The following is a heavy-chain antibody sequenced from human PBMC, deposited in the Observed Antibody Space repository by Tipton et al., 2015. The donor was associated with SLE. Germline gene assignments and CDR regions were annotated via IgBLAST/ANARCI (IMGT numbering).Heavy chain of an antibody. J-gene: IGHJ3*02. CDR2: ISSSSSYI. V-gene: IGHV3-21*03. D-gene: IGHD1-26*01. Sequence: SLRLSCAASGFTFSSYSMNWVRQAPGKGLEWVSYISSSSSYIYDADSVKGRFTISRDNAKNSLYLQMNSLRAEDTAVYYCARGEVGAAIVDAFDIWGQGTTVTVSS. CDR3: ARGEVGAAIVDAFDI. CDR1: GFTFSSYS.